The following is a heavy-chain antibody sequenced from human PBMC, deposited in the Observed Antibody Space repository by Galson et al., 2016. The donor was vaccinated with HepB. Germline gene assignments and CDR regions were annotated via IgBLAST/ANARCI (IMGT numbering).Heavy chain of an antibody. CDR1: GFTFSDYY. J-gene: IGHJ1*01. CDR2: ISPSGSYT. D-gene: IGHD6-19*01. CDR3: ARDRGIAVAGTDPLQH. V-gene: IGHV3-11*06. Sequence: SLRLSCAASGFTFSDYYMNWIRQAPGKGLERVSYISPSGSYTNYADSVKGRFTISRDNARNSLYMQMNSLRAEDTAVYYCARDRGIAVAGTDPLQHWGQGTLVTVSS.